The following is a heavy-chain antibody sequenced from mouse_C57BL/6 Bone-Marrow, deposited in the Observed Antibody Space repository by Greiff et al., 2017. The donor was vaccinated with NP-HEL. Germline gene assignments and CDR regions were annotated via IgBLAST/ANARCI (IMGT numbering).Heavy chain of an antibody. CDR3: ARRGSSYAWFAY. CDR2: IWSGGST. D-gene: IGHD1-1*01. J-gene: IGHJ3*01. Sequence: QVQLKESGPGLVQPSQSLSITCTVSGFSLTSYGVHWVRQSPGKGLEWLGVIWSGGSTDYNAAFISRLSISKDNSKGQVFFKMNSQQADDTAIYYCARRGSSYAWFAYWGQGTLVTVSA. CDR1: GFSLTSYG. V-gene: IGHV2-2*01.